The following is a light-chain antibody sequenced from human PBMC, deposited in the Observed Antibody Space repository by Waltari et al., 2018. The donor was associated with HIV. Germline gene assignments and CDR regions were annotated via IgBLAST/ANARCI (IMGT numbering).Light chain of an antibody. CDR3: QQSYNFPWT. CDR2: SAS. V-gene: IGKV1-39*01. CDR1: QRVSTY. J-gene: IGKJ1*01. Sequence: DIQMTQAPSSLSASVGDRVTITCRASQRVSTYLNWYQQRAGRAPKLLIYSASNLQSGVPSRFRGSGSGTDFTLTSSSLQPEDFATYYCQQSYNFPWTFGQGTKVEI.